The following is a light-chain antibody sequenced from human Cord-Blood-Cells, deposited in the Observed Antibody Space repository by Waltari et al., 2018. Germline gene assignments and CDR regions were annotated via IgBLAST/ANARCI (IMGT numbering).Light chain of an antibody. CDR1: SLRSYY. V-gene: IGLV3-19*01. Sequence: SSELTQDPAVSVALGQTVRITCQGDSLRSYYASWYQQKPGQAPVLVIYGKNNRPSGIPDRFSGSSSGNTASLTITGAQSEAESDYSCNSRDSSGNHVVFGGGTKLTVL. CDR2: GKN. CDR3: NSRDSSGNHVV. J-gene: IGLJ2*01.